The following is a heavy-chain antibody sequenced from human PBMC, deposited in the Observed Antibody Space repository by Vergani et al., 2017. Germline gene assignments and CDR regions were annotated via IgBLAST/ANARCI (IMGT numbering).Heavy chain of an antibody. D-gene: IGHD3-10*01. Sequence: VQLVESGGGEVQPGRSLRLSCSAAGFPFSDYGVHWVRQAPGKGLEWVSYISNSGNTIEYADSVKGRFSISRDNAKSSLFLQMNSLRAEDTAVYYCASLYGSGSYYQDYYYYYGMDVWGQGTTVTVSS. CDR2: ISNSGNTI. V-gene: IGHV3-48*01. CDR1: GFPFSDYG. CDR3: ASLYGSGSYYQDYYYYYGMDV. J-gene: IGHJ6*02.